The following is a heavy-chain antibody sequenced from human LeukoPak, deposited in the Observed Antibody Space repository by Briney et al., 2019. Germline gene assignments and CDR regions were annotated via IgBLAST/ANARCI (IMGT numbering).Heavy chain of an antibody. CDR2: IGGSGTRT. Sequence: GGSLRLSCSASGFTFTTYGMNWVRQAPGRGLEWVSGIGGSGTRTYYADSVKGRFTISRDNSKNTLYLQMNSLRDEDTAVYYCAKDSHWILFDDWGQGTLVTVSS. D-gene: IGHD2-2*03. J-gene: IGHJ4*02. CDR1: GFTFTTYG. V-gene: IGHV3-23*01. CDR3: AKDSHWILFDD.